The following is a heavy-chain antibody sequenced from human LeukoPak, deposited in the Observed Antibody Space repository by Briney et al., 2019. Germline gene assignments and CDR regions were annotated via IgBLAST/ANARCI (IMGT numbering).Heavy chain of an antibody. J-gene: IGHJ4*02. D-gene: IGHD3-9*01. CDR2: ITSGGDYI. Sequence: GGSLRLSCAASGFTFNTFNMNWVRQAPRKGLEWVSSITSGGDYIYYADSVKGRFTTSRDNAKNSLSLQLNSLRVEDTAVYYCARGHYDVLAASYKWTPDYWSQGTLVTVSS. V-gene: IGHV3-21*01. CDR3: ARGHYDVLAASYKWTPDY. CDR1: GFTFNTFN.